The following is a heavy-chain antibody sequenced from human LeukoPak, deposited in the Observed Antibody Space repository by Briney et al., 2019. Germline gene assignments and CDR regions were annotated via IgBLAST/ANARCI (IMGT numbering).Heavy chain of an antibody. CDR3: ARVYDYYYMDV. CDR1: GFTFSSYS. D-gene: IGHD3-16*01. CDR2: ISSSSSYI. Sequence: GGSLRLSCAASGFTFSSYSMNWVRQAPGKGLEWVSSISSSSSYIYYADSVKGRFTISIDNAKNSLYLQMNSLRAEATAVYYCARVYDYYYMDVWGKGTTVTVPS. J-gene: IGHJ6*03. V-gene: IGHV3-21*01.